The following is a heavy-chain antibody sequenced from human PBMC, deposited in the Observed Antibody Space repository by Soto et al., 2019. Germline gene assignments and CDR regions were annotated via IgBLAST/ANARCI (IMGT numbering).Heavy chain of an antibody. CDR1: GFTFSSYA. V-gene: IGHV3-23*01. Sequence: VQLLESGGGLVQPGGSLRLSCAASGFTFSSYAMSWVRQAPGKGLEWVSAISGSGGSTYYADSVKGRFTISRDNSKNTLYLQMNSLRAEDTAVYYCADDLAAAGTGLDYWGQGTLVTVSS. CDR3: ADDLAAAGTGLDY. D-gene: IGHD6-13*01. CDR2: ISGSGGST. J-gene: IGHJ4*02.